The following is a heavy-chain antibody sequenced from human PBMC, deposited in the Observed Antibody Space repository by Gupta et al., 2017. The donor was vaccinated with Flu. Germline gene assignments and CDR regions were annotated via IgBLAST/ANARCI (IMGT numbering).Heavy chain of an antibody. D-gene: IGHD2-21*02. Sequence: EVQLVESGGGLVKPGGSLRLSCAAFGFTFGNAWMSWVRQAPGKGLEWVGRIKSKTDGGTTDYAAPVKGRFTISRDDSKNTLYLQMNSMKTEDTAVYYCTTERLPDDAFDIWGQGTMVTVSS. CDR1: GFTFGNAW. V-gene: IGHV3-15*01. CDR3: TTERLPDDAFDI. J-gene: IGHJ3*02. CDR2: IKSKTDGGTT.